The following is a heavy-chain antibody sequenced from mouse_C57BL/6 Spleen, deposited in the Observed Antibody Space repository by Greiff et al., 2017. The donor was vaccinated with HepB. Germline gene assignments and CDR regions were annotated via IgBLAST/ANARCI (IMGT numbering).Heavy chain of an antibody. J-gene: IGHJ2*01. V-gene: IGHV1-53*01. CDR2: INPSNGGT. D-gene: IGHD1-1*01. CDR1: GYTFTSYW. CDR3: ARVRVITTGVATFDC. Sequence: VQLQQPGTELVKPGASVKLSCKASGYTFTSYWMHWVKQRPGQGLEWIGNINPSNGGTNYNEKFKSKATMTVDKSSSTAYMQLSSLTSEDSAVYYCARVRVITTGVATFDCWGQSTTLTVSS.